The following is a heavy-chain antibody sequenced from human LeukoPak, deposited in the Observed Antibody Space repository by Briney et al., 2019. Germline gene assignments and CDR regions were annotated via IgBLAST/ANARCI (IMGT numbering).Heavy chain of an antibody. CDR3: TRDQFFDYDNDDAFDV. CDR1: GFTFGNYA. D-gene: IGHD3-22*01. CDR2: MTSSRYI. V-gene: IGHV3-21*04. Sequence: PGGSLGLSCQTSGFTFGNYAMSWVRQAQGKGLEWVSSMTSSRYIYYADSVKGRFTISRDDANNLVFLQMHSLRAEDTAIYYCTRDQFFDYDNDDAFDVWGQGTKVIVSS. J-gene: IGHJ3*01.